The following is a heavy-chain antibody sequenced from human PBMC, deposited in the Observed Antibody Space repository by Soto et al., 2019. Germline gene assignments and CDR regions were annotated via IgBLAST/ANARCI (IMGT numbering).Heavy chain of an antibody. V-gene: IGHV3-7*04. CDR2: IKPDGSEK. J-gene: IGHJ3*02. Sequence: PGGSLRLSCRASGFTFSTYWMSWVRQAPGKGLEWVANIKPDGSEKWYVDSVKGRFTISRDNAKNSLYLQMISLRAEDTAVYYCARGDYFDTSGHLSDAFDIWGQGTMVTVSS. CDR1: GFTFSTYW. D-gene: IGHD3-22*01. CDR3: ARGDYFDTSGHLSDAFDI.